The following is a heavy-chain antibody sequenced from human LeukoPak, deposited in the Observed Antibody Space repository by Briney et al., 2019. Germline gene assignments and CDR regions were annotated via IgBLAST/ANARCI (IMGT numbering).Heavy chain of an antibody. J-gene: IGHJ5*02. Sequence: PGGSLRLSCAASGYTFSSYSMNWVRQAPGKGLEWVSSISSSSSYIYYADSVKGRFTISRDNAKNSLYLQMNSLRGEDTAVYYCARDPRAYLYSSGPWGQGTLVTVSS. V-gene: IGHV3-21*01. CDR3: ARDPRAYLYSSGP. CDR1: GYTFSSYS. CDR2: ISSSSSYI. D-gene: IGHD6-25*01.